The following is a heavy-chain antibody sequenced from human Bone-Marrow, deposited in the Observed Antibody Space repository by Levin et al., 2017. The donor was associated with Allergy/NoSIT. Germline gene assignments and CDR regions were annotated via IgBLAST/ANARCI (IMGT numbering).Heavy chain of an antibody. CDR1: GFTFSSYG. J-gene: IGHJ4*02. V-gene: IGHV3-30*18. Sequence: GESLKISCAASGFTFSSYGMHWVRQAPGRGLEWVAVISKDGNNKHYADSVKGRFTLSRDNSENTLFLQMYSLRPEDTAVYYCAKGYSSSWYFDSWGQGTVVTVTS. D-gene: IGHD5-12*01. CDR2: ISKDGNNK. CDR3: AKGYSSSWYFDS.